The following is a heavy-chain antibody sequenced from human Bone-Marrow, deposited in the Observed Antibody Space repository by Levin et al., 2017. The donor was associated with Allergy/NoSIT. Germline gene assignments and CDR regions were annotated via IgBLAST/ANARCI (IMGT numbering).Heavy chain of an antibody. CDR1: GFGFNDYS. J-gene: IGHJ4*02. V-gene: IGHV3-48*02. CDR2: ISGSSRTI. D-gene: IGHD3-16*01. CDR3: ARDYYETSDSYPWYFDY. Sequence: GESLKISCAASGFGFNDYSMNWVRQAPGGGLEWISYISGSSRTIYYADSVKGGFTISRDKARNSLYLQMKSLRDEDTAIYFCARDYYETSDSYPWYFDYWGQGTLVTVSS.